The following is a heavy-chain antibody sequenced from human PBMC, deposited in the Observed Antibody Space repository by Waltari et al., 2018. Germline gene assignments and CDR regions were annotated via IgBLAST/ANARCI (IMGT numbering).Heavy chain of an antibody. V-gene: IGHV4-38-2*01. CDR2: AYHDGTT. CDR3: SRQVLGYCTSAACRRLES. J-gene: IGHJ4*02. D-gene: IGHD2-2*03. Sequence: QLQESGPGLVKPSETLSLTCDVSGYALNSGFYWGWIRQPPGKGLEWVATAYHDGTTFYNPSLNSRATTSMDTSRNQFSLKLRSVTAADTAVYFCSRQVLGYCTSAACRRLESWGQGTLVTVSS. CDR1: GYALNSGFY.